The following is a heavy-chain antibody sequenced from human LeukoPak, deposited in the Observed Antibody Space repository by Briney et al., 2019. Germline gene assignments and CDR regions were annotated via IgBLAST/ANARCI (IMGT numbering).Heavy chain of an antibody. CDR1: GGSITSYY. D-gene: IGHD1-26*01. J-gene: IGHJ2*01. CDR3: ATNSGNYLDL. V-gene: IGHV4-59*01. Sequence: SETLSLTCTVSGGSITSYYWSWIQQPPGKGLEWIGYIYYSGGTNYNPSLESRVTIEVDTSKNQFSLKLSSVTAADPAVYYCATNSGNYLDLWGRGTLVTVSS. CDR2: IYYSGGT.